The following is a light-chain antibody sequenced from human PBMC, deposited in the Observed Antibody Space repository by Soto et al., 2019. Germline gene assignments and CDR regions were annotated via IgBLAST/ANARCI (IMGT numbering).Light chain of an antibody. CDR1: QSVSSSY. CDR2: GAS. V-gene: IGKV3-20*01. CDR3: QQYGSSPRT. J-gene: IGKJ1*01. Sequence: EIVLTQSPGTLSLSPGERATLSCRASQSVSSSYLAWYQQKPDQAPRLLIYGASSRATGIPDRFSGSGSGTDFTLTISRLEPEDFAVYYCQQYGSSPRTFGQGTKWISN.